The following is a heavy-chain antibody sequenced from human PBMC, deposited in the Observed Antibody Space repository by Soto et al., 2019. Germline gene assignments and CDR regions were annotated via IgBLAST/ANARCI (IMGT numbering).Heavy chain of an antibody. CDR1: GGTFSSYA. V-gene: IGHV1-69*13. D-gene: IGHD6-13*01. J-gene: IGHJ6*02. CDR2: IIPIFGTA. CDR3: AISRIAARGLDV. Sequence: SVKVSCKASGGTFSSYAISWVRQAPGQGLEWMGGIIPIFGTANYAQKFQGRVTITADESTSTAYMELSSLRSEDTAVYYCAISRIAARGLDVWGQGTTVTVSS.